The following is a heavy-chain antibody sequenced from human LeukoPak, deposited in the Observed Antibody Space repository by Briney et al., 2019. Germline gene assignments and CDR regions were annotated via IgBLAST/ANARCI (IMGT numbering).Heavy chain of an antibody. J-gene: IGHJ4*02. Sequence: SETLSLTRSVSGGSIISYYWTWIRQPPGKGLEWIGYVYDTDTTNYNPSLQSRVTISLDTSNYQFSLTLTSITAADTAVYFCARDLGMADFDYWGQGTLVTVSS. CDR2: VYDTDTT. CDR1: GGSIISYY. CDR3: ARDLGMADFDY. V-gene: IGHV4-59*01. D-gene: IGHD6-13*01.